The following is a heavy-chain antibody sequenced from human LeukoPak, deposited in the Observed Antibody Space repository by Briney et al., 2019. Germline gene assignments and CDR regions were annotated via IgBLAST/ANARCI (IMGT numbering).Heavy chain of an antibody. CDR3: AKLLGTSTTYDS. CDR1: GFTFSGNW. V-gene: IGHV3-7*01. Sequence: TGGSLTLSCEASGFTFSGNWMSWVRQAPGKGLEWVASINPDGSQILYVDSVRGRFSISRDNTKNSLYLQMNSLGAEDTALYYCAKLLGTSTTYDSWGQGARVTVSS. CDR2: INPDGSQI. D-gene: IGHD2/OR15-2a*01. J-gene: IGHJ4*02.